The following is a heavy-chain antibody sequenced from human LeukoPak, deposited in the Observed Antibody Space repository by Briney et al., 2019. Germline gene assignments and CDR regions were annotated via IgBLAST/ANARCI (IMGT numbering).Heavy chain of an antibody. J-gene: IGHJ6*02. CDR2: IRFDKNQ. CDR3: ARDRHCVNGVCHSPPGMDV. V-gene: IGHV3-33*01. CDR1: GFILNDYG. D-gene: IGHD2-8*01. Sequence: LPGGSLRLSCAVSGFILNDYGMHWVRQAPGKGLEWVADIRFDKNQHFADSVKGRFAISRDNSKNTVYLQINSLRAEDTAVYYCARDRHCVNGVCHSPPGMDVWGQGTTVTVSS.